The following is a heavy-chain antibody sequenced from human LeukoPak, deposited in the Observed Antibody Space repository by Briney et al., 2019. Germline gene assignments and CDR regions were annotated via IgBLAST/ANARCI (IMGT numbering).Heavy chain of an antibody. V-gene: IGHV3-30*18. J-gene: IGHJ3*02. CDR1: GFTFSSYG. D-gene: IGHD6-19*01. CDR2: ISYDGSNK. Sequence: QSGGSLRLSCAASGFTFSSYGMHWVRQAPGKGLEWVAVISYDGSNKYYADSVKGRFTISRDNSKNTLYLQMNSLRAEDTAVYYCAKVGSVAGKSAFDIWGQGTMVTVSS. CDR3: AKVGSVAGKSAFDI.